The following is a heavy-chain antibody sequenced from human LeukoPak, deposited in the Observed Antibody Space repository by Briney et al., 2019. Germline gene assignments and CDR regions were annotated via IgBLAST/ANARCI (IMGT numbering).Heavy chain of an antibody. Sequence: PGGSLRLSCAASGFTVSGNYMSWVRQAPGKGLEWVSIIYSGGSTYYADSVKGRFTISRDNSKNTLYLQMNSLRAEDTAVYYCARGWTTPVTSRVAFDIWGQGTMVTVSS. CDR3: ARGWTTPVTSRVAFDI. V-gene: IGHV3-53*01. D-gene: IGHD4-23*01. CDR2: IYSGGST. J-gene: IGHJ3*02. CDR1: GFTVSGNY.